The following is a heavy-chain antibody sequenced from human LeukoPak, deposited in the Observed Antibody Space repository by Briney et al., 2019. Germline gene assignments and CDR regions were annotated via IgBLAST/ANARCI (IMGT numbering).Heavy chain of an antibody. D-gene: IGHD2-2*01. V-gene: IGHV4-34*01. CDR2: INHTGST. J-gene: IGHJ5*02. CDR1: GGSFSGYY. Sequence: PSETLPLTCAVYGGSFSGYYWSWIRQPPGKGLEWIGEINHTGSTNYNPSLKSRVTISVDTSKNQFSLKLSSVTAADTAMYYCARGEAGYCSSTSCYGFRWFDPWGQGTLVTVSS. CDR3: ARGEAGYCSSTSCYGFRWFDP.